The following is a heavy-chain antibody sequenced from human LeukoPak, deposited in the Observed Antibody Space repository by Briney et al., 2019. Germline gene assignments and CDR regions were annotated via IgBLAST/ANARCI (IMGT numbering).Heavy chain of an antibody. CDR3: ARVSPNYDFWSGYYIYYYMDV. Sequence: SETLSLTCTVSGGSISSYYWSWIRQPAEKGLEWIGRIYTSGSTNYNPSLKSQVTMSVDTSKNQFSLKLSSVTAADTAVYYCARVSPNYDFWSGYYIYYYMDVWGKGTTVTVSS. CDR2: IYTSGST. D-gene: IGHD3-3*01. CDR1: GGSISSYY. J-gene: IGHJ6*03. V-gene: IGHV4-4*07.